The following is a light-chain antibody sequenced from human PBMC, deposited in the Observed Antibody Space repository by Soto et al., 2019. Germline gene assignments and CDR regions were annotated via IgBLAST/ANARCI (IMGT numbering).Light chain of an antibody. CDR1: ERLTTN. V-gene: IGKV3D-15*01. Sequence: EIVMTQSPATLSVSPGEGVTLSCRASERLTTNLAWYQQSPGQAPRLLIYGTYTRATGIPTRFSGSGTGTEFTLTISSLESEDFAVYYCRQYGSSPPRTFGQGTKVDIK. CDR3: RQYGSSPPRT. J-gene: IGKJ1*01. CDR2: GTY.